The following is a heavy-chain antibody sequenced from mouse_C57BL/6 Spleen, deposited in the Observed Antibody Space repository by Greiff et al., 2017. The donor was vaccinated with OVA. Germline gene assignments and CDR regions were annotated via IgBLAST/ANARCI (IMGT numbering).Heavy chain of an antibody. CDR1: GYAFSSYW. CDR2: IYPGDGDT. V-gene: IGHV1-80*01. Sequence: QVHVKQSGAELVKPGASVKISCKASGYAFSSYWMNWVKQRPGQGLEWIGQIYPGDGDTNYNGKFKGKATLTADKSSSTAYMQLSSLTSEDSAVYFCAIDYDGYYYAMDYWGQGTSVTVSS. CDR3: AIDYDGYYYAMDY. J-gene: IGHJ4*01. D-gene: IGHD2-4*01.